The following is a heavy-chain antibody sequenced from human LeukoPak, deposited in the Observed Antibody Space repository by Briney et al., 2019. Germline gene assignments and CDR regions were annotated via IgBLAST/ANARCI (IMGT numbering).Heavy chain of an antibody. V-gene: IGHV3-74*01. CDR1: GFTFDDHA. Sequence: GGSLRLSCAASGFTFDDHAMHWVRQVPGKGLEWVSHINLDGSDTDYADSVRGRFSISRDNAKNTLYLQMDSLRAEDTAVYYCAKDLVRGISDSWGQGTLVTVSP. CDR2: INLDGSDT. J-gene: IGHJ5*02. CDR3: AKDLVRGISDS. D-gene: IGHD3-10*01.